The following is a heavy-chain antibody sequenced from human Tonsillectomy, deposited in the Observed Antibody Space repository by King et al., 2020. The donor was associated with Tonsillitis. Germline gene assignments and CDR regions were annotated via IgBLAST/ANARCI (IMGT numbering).Heavy chain of an antibody. CDR3: AHNFTDSSGYYRSH. D-gene: IGHD3-22*01. CDR2: IYWDDDK. Sequence: TLKESGPTLVKPTQTLTLTCTFSGFSLSTGGVSVHWIRQPPGKALEWLALIYWDDDKRYSPSLKSRLTITKDTSKNQVDLIMTNMDPRDTATYFVAHNFTDSSGYYRSHWGQGTLVTVSS. J-gene: IGHJ4*02. CDR1: GFSLSTGGVS. V-gene: IGHV2-5*02.